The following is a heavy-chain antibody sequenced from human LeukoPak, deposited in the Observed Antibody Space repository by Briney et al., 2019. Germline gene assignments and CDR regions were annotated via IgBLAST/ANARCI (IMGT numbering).Heavy chain of an antibody. CDR1: GGSISSSIYY. CDR3: ARIYCSSTSCYSFIGYYYYGMDV. J-gene: IGHJ6*02. CDR2: IYYSGST. V-gene: IGHV4-39*01. Sequence: SETLSLTCTVSGGSISSSIYYWGWIRQPPGQGLEWIGSIYYSGSTYYNPSLKSRVTISVDTSKNQFSLKLSSVTAADTAVYYCARIYCSSTSCYSFIGYYYYGMDVWGQGTTVTVSS. D-gene: IGHD2-2*01.